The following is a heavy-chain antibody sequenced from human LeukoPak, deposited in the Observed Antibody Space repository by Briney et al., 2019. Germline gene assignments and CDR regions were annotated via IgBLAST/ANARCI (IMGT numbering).Heavy chain of an antibody. D-gene: IGHD6-13*01. CDR1: GGSFSGYY. CDR3: ARRLIAAAGRGYFDY. Sequence: SETLSLTCAAYGGSFSGYYWSWIRQPPGKGLEWIGEINHSGSTNYNPSLKSRVTISVDTSKNQFSLKLSSVTAADTAVYYCARRLIAAAGRGYFDYWGQGTLVTVSS. J-gene: IGHJ4*02. V-gene: IGHV4-34*01. CDR2: INHSGST.